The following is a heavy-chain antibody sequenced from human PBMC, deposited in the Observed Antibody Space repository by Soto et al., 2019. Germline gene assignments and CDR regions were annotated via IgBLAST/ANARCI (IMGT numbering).Heavy chain of an antibody. J-gene: IGHJ4*02. CDR3: GREGGIGGATAADF. Sequence: QVQLQESGPGLVKPSQTLSLTCTVSGGSISSGGYYWSWIRQHPGKGLEWIGYIYYSGSTYYNPALKSRVTISVDTSKNQFSLKLSSVTAADTAVYYCGREGGIGGATAADFWGQGTLVTVSS. CDR2: IYYSGST. D-gene: IGHD1-26*01. V-gene: IGHV4-31*03. CDR1: GGSISSGGYY.